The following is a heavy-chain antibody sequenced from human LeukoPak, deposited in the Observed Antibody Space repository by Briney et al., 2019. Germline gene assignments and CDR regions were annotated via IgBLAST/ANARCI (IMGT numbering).Heavy chain of an antibody. V-gene: IGHV1-69*01. CDR3: ARDECSSTSCLSDFDY. J-gene: IGHJ4*02. D-gene: IGHD2-2*01. CDR2: IIPTFGTA. CDR1: GGTFSSYA. Sequence: SVKVSCKASGGTFSSYAISWVRQAPGQGLEWMGGIIPTFGTANYAQKFQGRVTITADESTSTAYMELSSLRSEDTAVYYCARDECSSTSCLSDFDYWGQGTLVTVSS.